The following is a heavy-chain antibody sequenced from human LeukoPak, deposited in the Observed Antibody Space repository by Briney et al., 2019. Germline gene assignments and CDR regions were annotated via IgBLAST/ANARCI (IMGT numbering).Heavy chain of an antibody. V-gene: IGHV1-69*06. J-gene: IGHJ6*04. CDR1: GGTFSSYA. Sequence: ASVKVSCKASGGTFSSYAISWVRQAPGQGLEWMGGIIPIFGTANYAQKFQGRVTITADKSTSTAYMELSSLRSEDTAVYYCARDTYYDILTGYSKDYYYGMDVWGKGTTVTVSS. D-gene: IGHD3-9*01. CDR2: IIPIFGTA. CDR3: ARDTYYDILTGYSKDYYYGMDV.